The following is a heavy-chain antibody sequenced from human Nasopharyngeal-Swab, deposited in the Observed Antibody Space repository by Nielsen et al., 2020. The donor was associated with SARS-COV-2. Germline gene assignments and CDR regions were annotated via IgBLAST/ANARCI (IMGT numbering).Heavy chain of an antibody. D-gene: IGHD5-18*01. CDR2: ISWNSGSI. Sequence: WIRQPPGKGLEWVSGISWNSGSIGYADSVKGRFTISRDNAKNSLYLQMNSLRAEDTALYYCAKVFRDTAMVYDAFDIWGQGTMVTVSS. CDR3: AKVFRDTAMVYDAFDI. J-gene: IGHJ3*02. V-gene: IGHV3-9*01.